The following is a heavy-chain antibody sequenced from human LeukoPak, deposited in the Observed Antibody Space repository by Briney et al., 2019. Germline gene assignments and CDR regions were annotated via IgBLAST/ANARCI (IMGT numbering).Heavy chain of an antibody. D-gene: IGHD5-12*01. J-gene: IGHJ4*02. CDR3: ARGDYSGYDLDY. CDR1: GDSINGYY. CDR2: IYYSGST. V-gene: IGHV4-59*01. Sequence: PSETLSLTCTVSGDSINGYYWSWIRQPPGKGLEWIGYIYYSGSTNYNPSLKSRVTISVDTSKNQFSLKLSSVTAADTAVYYCARGDYSGYDLDYWGQGTLVTVSS.